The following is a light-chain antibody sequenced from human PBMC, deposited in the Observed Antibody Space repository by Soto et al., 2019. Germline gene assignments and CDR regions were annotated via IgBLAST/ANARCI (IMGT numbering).Light chain of an antibody. CDR3: QQYQNWRWPT. J-gene: IGKJ2*01. V-gene: IGKV3-15*01. Sequence: EIVMTQSPATLSVSPGERATLSCRASQSVRSNLAWYQQKPGQAPRLLIYDASTRATGIPATFSGSGSGTECTLTISSPQSEDFGVYFCQQYQNWRWPTFGQGTKLEIK. CDR1: QSVRSN. CDR2: DAS.